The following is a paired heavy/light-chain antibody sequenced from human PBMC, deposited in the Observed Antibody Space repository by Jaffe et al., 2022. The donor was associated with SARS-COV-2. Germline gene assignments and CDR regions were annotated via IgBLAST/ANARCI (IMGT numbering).Light chain of an antibody. Sequence: SSELTQDPAVSVALGQTVRITCQGDSLRSYYASWYQQKPGQAPLLVIYGKNNRPSGIPDRFSGSTSGNTASLTITGAQAEDEADYYCNSRDSSGNHWVFGGGTKVTVL. V-gene: IGLV3-19*01. CDR1: SLRSYY. J-gene: IGLJ3*02. CDR3: NSRDSSGNHWV. CDR2: GKN.
Heavy chain of an antibody. D-gene: IGHD6-19*01. J-gene: IGHJ3*02. CDR3: AKTEQQWPNDGFDI. CDR1: GFTFSNYW. V-gene: IGHV3-7*03. Sequence: EVQLVESGGGLVQPGGSLRLSCLASGFTFSNYWMTWVRQAPGKGLEWVANIKQDGSVENYVDSVKGRFTISRDNAKNSLHLQMNSLRAGDTAVYYCAKTEQQWPNDGFDIWGQGIMVTVSS. CDR2: IKQDGSVE.